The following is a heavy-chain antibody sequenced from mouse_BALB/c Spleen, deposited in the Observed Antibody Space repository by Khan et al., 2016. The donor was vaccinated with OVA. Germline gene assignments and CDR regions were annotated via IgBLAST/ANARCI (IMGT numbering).Heavy chain of an antibody. V-gene: IGHV3-1*02. Sequence: EVKLEESGPDLVKPSQSLSLTCTVTGYSITSGYSWHWIRQFPGTKLEWLGYIYYSGSINYTPSLKSRISITRDTSKTQFFLQLNTVTTKDTATHYCARNRNYTDYWDQGPSITASS. CDR1: GYSITSGYS. D-gene: IGHD2-1*01. CDR3: ARNRNYTDY. CDR2: IYYSGSI. J-gene: IGHJ4*01.